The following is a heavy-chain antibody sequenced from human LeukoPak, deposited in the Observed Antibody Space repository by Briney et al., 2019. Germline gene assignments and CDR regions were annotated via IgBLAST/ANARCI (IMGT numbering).Heavy chain of an antibody. CDR3: AREGLYYYDSSGYWAWGQHDNNFDY. D-gene: IGHD3-22*01. J-gene: IGHJ4*02. CDR2: INPSGGST. CDR1: GYTFTSYY. Sequence: ASVKVSCKASGYTFTSYYMHWVRQAPGQGLEWMGIINPSGGSTSYAQKFQGRVTMTRDTSTSTVYMELSSLRSEDTAVYYCAREGLYYYDSSGYWAWGQHDNNFDYWGQGTLVTVSP. V-gene: IGHV1-46*01.